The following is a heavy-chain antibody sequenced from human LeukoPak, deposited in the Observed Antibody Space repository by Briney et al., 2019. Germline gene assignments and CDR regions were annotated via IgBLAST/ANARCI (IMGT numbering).Heavy chain of an antibody. CDR1: GFTFSSYW. CDR2: LNTDGSST. V-gene: IGHV3-74*01. J-gene: IGHJ4*02. D-gene: IGHD6-19*01. Sequence: GGSLRLSCAASGFTFSSYWMHWVRQVPGKGLVWVSRLNTDGSSTSYADSVTGRFTISRDNAKNTLSLQMNSLRAEDTALYYCATSWTSGPHSFVHWGQRTLVTVSS. CDR3: ATSWTSGPHSFVH.